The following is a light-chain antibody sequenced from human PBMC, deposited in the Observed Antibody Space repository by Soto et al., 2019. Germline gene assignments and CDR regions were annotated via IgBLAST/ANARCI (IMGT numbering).Light chain of an antibody. V-gene: IGLV2-14*01. CDR3: TSYTSSSTVV. CDR2: AVS. CDR1: SSDVGGYNY. J-gene: IGLJ2*01. Sequence: QSALTQPASVSGSPGQSITISCTGTSSDVGGYNYVSWYQQHPGKAPKLMIYAVSNRPSGVSNRFSGSKSGNTAFLTISGLQAEDEADYYCTSYTSSSTVVFGGGTKVTVL.